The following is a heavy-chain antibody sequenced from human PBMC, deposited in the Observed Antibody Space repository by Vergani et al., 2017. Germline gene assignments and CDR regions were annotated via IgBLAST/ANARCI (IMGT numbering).Heavy chain of an antibody. Sequence: QVQLQESGPGLVKPSETLSLTCTVSGGSISSYYWSWIRQPPGKGLEWIGYIYYSGSTNYNPSLKSRVTISVDTSKNQLSLKLSSVTAPDTAVYYCARDGPPYCGGDCYSWGQGTLVTVSS. J-gene: IGHJ4*02. CDR2: IYYSGST. V-gene: IGHV4-59*01. CDR1: GGSISSYY. D-gene: IGHD2-21*02. CDR3: ARDGPPYCGGDCYS.